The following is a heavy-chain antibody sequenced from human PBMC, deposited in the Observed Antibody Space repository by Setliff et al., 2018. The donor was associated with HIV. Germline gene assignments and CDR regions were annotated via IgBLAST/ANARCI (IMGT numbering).Heavy chain of an antibody. J-gene: IGHJ6*02. CDR2: IYYSGST. CDR1: GGSISSHY. Sequence: SETLSLTCTVSGGSISSHYWSWIRQPPGKGLEWIGSIYYSGSTYYNPSLKSRVTISVDTSKNQFSLKLSSVTAADTAVYYCARGAIAVAGISYYYYGMDVWGQGTTVTVSS. V-gene: IGHV4-59*11. CDR3: ARGAIAVAGISYYYYGMDV. D-gene: IGHD6-19*01.